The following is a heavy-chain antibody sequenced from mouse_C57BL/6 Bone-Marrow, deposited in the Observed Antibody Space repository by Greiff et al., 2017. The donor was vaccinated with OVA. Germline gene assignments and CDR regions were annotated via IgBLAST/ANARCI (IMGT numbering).Heavy chain of an antibody. CDR2: IYPRGGNT. CDR3: AREGPYYFDF. J-gene: IGHJ2*01. CDR1: GYTFTSFG. Sequence: QVQLQQSGAELARPGASVKLSCKASGYTFTSFGISWVKQSPGQGLEWIGAIYPRGGNTNYNEKFKGKATLTADKSSSTAYMELRSLTSEDSAVYYCAREGPYYFDFWGQGTTLTVSS. V-gene: IGHV1-81*01. D-gene: IGHD3-3*01.